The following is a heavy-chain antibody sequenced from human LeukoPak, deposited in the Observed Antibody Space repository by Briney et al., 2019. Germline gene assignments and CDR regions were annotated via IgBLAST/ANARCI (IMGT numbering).Heavy chain of an antibody. CDR2: ISAYNGNT. CDR1: GYTFTSYG. Sequence: ASVKVSCKASGYTFTSYGLSWVRQAPGQGLEWMGWISAYNGNTNYAQKLQGRVTMTTDTSTSTAYMELRSLRSDDTAVYYCATESLGYCSGGSCQEGYWGQGTLVTVSS. D-gene: IGHD2-15*01. V-gene: IGHV1-18*01. CDR3: ATESLGYCSGGSCQEGY. J-gene: IGHJ4*02.